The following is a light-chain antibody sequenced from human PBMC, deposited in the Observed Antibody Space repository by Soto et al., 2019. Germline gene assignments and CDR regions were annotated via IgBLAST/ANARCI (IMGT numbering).Light chain of an antibody. J-gene: IGKJ1*01. CDR2: DAS. CDR3: KQYTSYLWK. CDR1: QSISSW. Sequence: GDRVTITCRASQSISSWLAWYQQKPGKAPKLLIYDASSLESGVPSRFSGSGSGTEFTLTISSLQPDDFATYYCKQYTSYLWKFGNGPKVDIK. V-gene: IGKV1-5*01.